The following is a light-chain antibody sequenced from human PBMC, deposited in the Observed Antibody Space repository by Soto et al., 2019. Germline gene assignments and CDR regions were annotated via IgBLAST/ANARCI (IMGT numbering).Light chain of an antibody. J-gene: IGKJ1*01. CDR2: GAS. CDR3: QEYLQWPPGT. CDR1: QGIRDY. Sequence: DIQMTQSPSSLSASVGDRVTITCRASQGIRDYLAWYQQKPGKAPNLLIYGASSLQSGVPSRFSGSGSGTDFTLTISSLQPEDGATYYCQEYLQWPPGTFGQGTTVDMK. V-gene: IGKV1-27*01.